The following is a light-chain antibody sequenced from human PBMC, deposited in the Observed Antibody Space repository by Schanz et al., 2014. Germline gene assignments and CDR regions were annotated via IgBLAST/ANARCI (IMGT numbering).Light chain of an antibody. CDR2: GAS. CDR3: QQSYSTPRT. V-gene: IGKV3D-15*01. Sequence: RVMTQSPATLSVSPGERATLSCRASQSVSSNLAWYQQKPGQAPRLLVYGASTRATGIPDRFSGSGSGTEFTLTISSLQSEDFATYYCQQSYSTPRTFGQGTKLEIK. J-gene: IGKJ2*02. CDR1: QSVSSN.